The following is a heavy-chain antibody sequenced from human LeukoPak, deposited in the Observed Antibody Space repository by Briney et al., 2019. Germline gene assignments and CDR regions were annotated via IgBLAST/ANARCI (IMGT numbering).Heavy chain of an antibody. J-gene: IGHJ6*03. CDR2: IKSKTDGGTT. V-gene: IGHV3-15*01. D-gene: IGHD3-3*01. CDR1: GFTFSNAW. CDR3: TILEWLLSPFYYYYYYMDV. Sequence: PGGSLRLSCAASGFTFSNAWMSWVRQAPEKGLEWVGRIKSKTDGGTTDYAAPVKGRFTISRDDSKNTLYLQMNSLKTEDTAVYYCTILEWLLSPFYYYYYYMDVWGKGTTVTVSS.